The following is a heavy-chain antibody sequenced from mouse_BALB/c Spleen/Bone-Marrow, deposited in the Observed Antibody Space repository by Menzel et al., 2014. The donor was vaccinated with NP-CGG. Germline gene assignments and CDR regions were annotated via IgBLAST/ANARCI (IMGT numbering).Heavy chain of an antibody. V-gene: IGHV1S81*02. CDR3: ARWGITLAY. CDR1: GYTFTSYW. Sequence: QVQLQQSGAELVKPGASVKLSCKASGYTFTSYWMHWVKQRPGQGLEWVGEINPSNGRTNYNEKFKSKATLTVDKSSSTAYMQLSSLTSEDSAVYYCARWGITLAYWGQGTLVTVSA. J-gene: IGHJ3*01. D-gene: IGHD2-4*01. CDR2: INPSNGRT.